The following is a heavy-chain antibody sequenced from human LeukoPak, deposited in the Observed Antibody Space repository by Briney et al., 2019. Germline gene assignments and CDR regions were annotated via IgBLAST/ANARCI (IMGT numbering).Heavy chain of an antibody. Sequence: SVKVYCKASGGTFSSYAISWVRQAPGQGLEWMGGIIPIFGTANYAQKFQGRVTITADESTSTAYMELSSLRSDDTAVYYCARDEVVPAAMLSPYYYYGMDVWGQGTTVTVSS. D-gene: IGHD2-2*01. J-gene: IGHJ6*02. CDR2: IIPIFGTA. CDR1: GGTFSSYA. CDR3: ARDEVVPAAMLSPYYYYGMDV. V-gene: IGHV1-69*01.